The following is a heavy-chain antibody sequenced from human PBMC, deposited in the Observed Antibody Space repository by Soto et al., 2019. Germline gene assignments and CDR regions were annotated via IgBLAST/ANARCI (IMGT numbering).Heavy chain of an antibody. CDR3: ARDRSLYSSSWYVFDY. J-gene: IGHJ4*02. CDR1: GFTFSSYA. D-gene: IGHD6-13*01. Sequence: QVQLVESGGGVVQPGRSLRLSCAASGFTFSSYAMHWVRQAPGKGLEWVAVISYDGSNKYYADSVKCRFTISRDNSKNTLYLQMNSLRAEDTAVYYCARDRSLYSSSWYVFDYWGQGTLVTVSS. CDR2: ISYDGSNK. V-gene: IGHV3-30-3*01.